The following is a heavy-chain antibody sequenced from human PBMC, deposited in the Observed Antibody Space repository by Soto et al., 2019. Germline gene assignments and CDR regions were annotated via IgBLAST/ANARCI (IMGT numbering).Heavy chain of an antibody. CDR3: ARHLLVAKAGRFDP. CDR1: GGSIITTYDY. Sequence: SETLSLTCSVSGGSIITTYDYFFCIRQPPGRGLEWIATIHYRGSTYYNPSLKSRVTISVDTSKNRFSLRLTSVTAADTAIYYCARHLLVAKAGRFDPWGQGTLVTVSS. V-gene: IGHV4-39*01. D-gene: IGHD6-13*01. J-gene: IGHJ5*02. CDR2: IHYRGST.